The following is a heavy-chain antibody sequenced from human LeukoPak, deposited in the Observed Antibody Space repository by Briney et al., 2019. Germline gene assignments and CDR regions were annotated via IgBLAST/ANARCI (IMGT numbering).Heavy chain of an antibody. V-gene: IGHV3-23*01. D-gene: IGHD3-3*01. CDR2: ISGSGGST. CDR1: GFTFSSYA. CDR3: AKDGIRFLEWPVAFDI. Sequence: PGGSLRLSCAASGFTFSSYAMSWVRQAPGKGLEWVSAISGSGGSTYYADSVKGRFTISRDNSKNTLYLQMNSLRAEDTAVYYCAKDGIRFLEWPVAFDIWGQGTMVTVSS. J-gene: IGHJ3*02.